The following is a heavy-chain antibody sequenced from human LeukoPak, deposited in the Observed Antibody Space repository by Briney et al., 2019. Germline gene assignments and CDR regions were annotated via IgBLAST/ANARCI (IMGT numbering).Heavy chain of an antibody. CDR1: GGSISGKY. CDR3: ARCLGGRCDYFDY. D-gene: IGHD3-16*01. V-gene: IGHV4-59*08. Sequence: SQTLSLTCTVSGGSISGKYWSWIRQTPGKGLEWVGYTYYSGTTKYNPSLKSRVTISVDASKNQFSLRLSSVTAADTAVYYCARCLGGRCDYFDYWGQGTLVTVSS. CDR2: TYYSGTT. J-gene: IGHJ4*02.